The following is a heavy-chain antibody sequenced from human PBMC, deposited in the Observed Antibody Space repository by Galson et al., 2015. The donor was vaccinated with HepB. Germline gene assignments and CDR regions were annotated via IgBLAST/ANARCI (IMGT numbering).Heavy chain of an antibody. CDR3: ARGRSDSYRKTYYFDY. V-gene: IGHV3-11*01. CDR1: GFTFSGYH. Sequence: SLRLSCAASGFTFSGYHMSWIRQAPGKGLEWLSSISISGSLIYYADSARGRFTISRDNAKDSLYLQMNSLRADDTAISYCARGRSDSYRKTYYFDYWGQGTLVTVSS. J-gene: IGHJ4*02. D-gene: IGHD1-1*01. CDR2: ISISGSLI.